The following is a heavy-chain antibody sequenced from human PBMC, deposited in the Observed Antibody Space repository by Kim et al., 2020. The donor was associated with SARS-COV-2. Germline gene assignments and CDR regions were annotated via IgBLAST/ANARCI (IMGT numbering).Heavy chain of an antibody. Sequence: GGSLRLSCSASGFTFSSYAMHWVRQAPGKGLEYVSAISSNGGSTYYADSVKGRFTISRDNSKNTLYLQMSSLRAEDTAVYYCVKPCITIVRGVIINEGYFDYWGQGTLVTVSS. CDR1: GFTFSSYA. D-gene: IGHD3-10*01. V-gene: IGHV3-64D*09. CDR2: ISSNGGST. CDR3: VKPCITIVRGVIINEGYFDY. J-gene: IGHJ4*02.